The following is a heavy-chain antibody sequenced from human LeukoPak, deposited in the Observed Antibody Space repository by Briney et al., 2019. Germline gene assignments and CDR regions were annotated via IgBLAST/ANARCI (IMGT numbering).Heavy chain of an antibody. CDR3: AKERYSSSSLFAVTPFDY. CDR1: EFTFSSYG. D-gene: IGHD6-13*01. CDR2: IRYDGSDR. J-gene: IGHJ4*02. Sequence: GGSLRLSCVASEFTFSSYGMHWVRQAPGKGLEWVAYIRYDGSDRYYADSVKGRFAISRDNSKNTLYLQMNSLRAEDTAVYYCAKERYSSSSLFAVTPFDYWGQGTRITVSS. V-gene: IGHV3-30*02.